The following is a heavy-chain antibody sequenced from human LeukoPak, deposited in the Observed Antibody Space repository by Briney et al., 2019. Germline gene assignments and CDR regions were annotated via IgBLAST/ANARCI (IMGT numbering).Heavy chain of an antibody. Sequence: ASVKVSCKASGYPLDNFGLTWVPHAPAQGLECMGLISAYNGNTPYAQKILDRLTMTTDTSTRTAYLELRSLKSDDTAVYYCARDRLGGDLTGESLYWGQGTMVTVSS. CDR2: ISAYNGNT. V-gene: IGHV1-18*01. J-gene: IGHJ4*02. D-gene: IGHD4-17*01. CDR3: ARDRLGGDLTGESLY. CDR1: GYPLDNFG.